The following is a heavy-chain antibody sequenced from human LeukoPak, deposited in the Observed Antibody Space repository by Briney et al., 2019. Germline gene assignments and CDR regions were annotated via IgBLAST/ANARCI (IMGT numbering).Heavy chain of an antibody. V-gene: IGHV1-2*02. Sequence: ASVKVSCKASGYTFTGYCMHWVRQAPGQGLEWMGWINPDSGGTNFAQKFQGRVTMTRDTSISTAYMELSRLGSDDTAVYYCGRDFRDSLDYWGQGTLVTVSS. J-gene: IGHJ4*02. CDR2: INPDSGGT. CDR1: GYTFTGYC. CDR3: GRDFRDSLDY.